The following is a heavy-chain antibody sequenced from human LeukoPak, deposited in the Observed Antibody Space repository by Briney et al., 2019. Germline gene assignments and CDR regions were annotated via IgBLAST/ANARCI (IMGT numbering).Heavy chain of an antibody. Sequence: ASVKVSCKASGYTFTGYYMHWVRQAPGQGLEWMGWINPNSGGTNYAQKFQDRVTMTTDTSTSTAYMELRSLRSDDTAVYYCAREGYCNSTSCDKPFDCWGPGALVTVSS. CDR1: GYTFTGYY. CDR2: INPNSGGT. V-gene: IGHV1-2*02. J-gene: IGHJ4*02. CDR3: AREGYCNSTSCDKPFDC. D-gene: IGHD2-2*01.